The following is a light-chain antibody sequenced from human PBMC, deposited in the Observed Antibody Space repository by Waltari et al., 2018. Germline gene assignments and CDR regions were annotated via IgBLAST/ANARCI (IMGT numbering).Light chain of an antibody. V-gene: IGLV1-40*01. Sequence: QSVLTQPPSVSGAPGQRVTISCTGSSSNIGAGFAVHWYQQLPGTAPKLLIYGNNNRPPGFPDRFSGSKSGPSASLAITGLQAEDEADYYCQSYGSDWVFGGGTKLTVL. J-gene: IGLJ3*02. CDR1: SSNIGAGFA. CDR2: GNN. CDR3: QSYGSDWV.